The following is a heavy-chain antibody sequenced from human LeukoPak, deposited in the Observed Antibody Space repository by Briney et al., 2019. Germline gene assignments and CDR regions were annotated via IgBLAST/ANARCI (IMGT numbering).Heavy chain of an antibody. V-gene: IGHV3-15*01. J-gene: IGHJ4*02. CDR3: TTGSRGFRGYQF. Sequence: GGSLRLSCAASEFTFSNAWMTWVRQAPGKGLEWIARIKSKSDGGTADYAAPVKGRFTISRDDSKDTVYLEMNGLKTEDTAMYYCTTGSRGFRGYQFWGQGTLVTVSS. D-gene: IGHD3-10*01. CDR2: IKSKSDGGTA. CDR1: EFTFSNAW.